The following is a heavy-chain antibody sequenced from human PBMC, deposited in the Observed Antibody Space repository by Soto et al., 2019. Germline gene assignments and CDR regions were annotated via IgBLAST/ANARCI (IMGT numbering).Heavy chain of an antibody. CDR2: ISYDGSNK. Sequence: PGGSLRLSCAASGFTFSSYGMHWVRQAPGKGLEWVAVISYDGSNKYYADSVKGRFTISRDNSKNTLYLQMNSLRAEDTAVYYCAKGGIYDYIWESYRYPVDYWGQGTLVTVSS. D-gene: IGHD3-16*02. CDR3: AKGGIYDYIWESYRYPVDY. CDR1: GFTFSSYG. J-gene: IGHJ4*02. V-gene: IGHV3-30*18.